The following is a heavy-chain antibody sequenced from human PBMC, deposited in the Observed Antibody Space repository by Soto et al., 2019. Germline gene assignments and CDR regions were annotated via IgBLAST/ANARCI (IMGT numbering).Heavy chain of an antibody. CDR3: VRETYYHVLICFDY. V-gene: IGHV1-3*04. D-gene: IGHD1-26*01. CDR1: GYTFSRYT. CDR2: VNTVNGKT. J-gene: IGHJ4*01. Sequence: GASMKVSFKTSGYTFSRYTIHWLRQAPLQVLDCMVWVNTVNGKTGYSLKFQGRVTLSRLTSAETVYMDLSMLTSEGAATSYSVRETYYHVLICFDYWG.